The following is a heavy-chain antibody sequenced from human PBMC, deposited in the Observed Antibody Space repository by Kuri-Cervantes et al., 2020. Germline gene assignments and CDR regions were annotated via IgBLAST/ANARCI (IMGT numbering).Heavy chain of an antibody. V-gene: IGHV3-23*01. CDR2: ISGSGGST. CDR3: AKVLEQQLVLDY. CDR1: GFTFSSYA. J-gene: IGHJ4*02. D-gene: IGHD6-13*01. Sequence: GESLKISCAASGFTFSSYAMSWVRQAPGKGLEWVSAISGSGGSTYYAVSVKGRFTIPRDNSKNTLYLQMNSLRAEDTAVYYCAKVLEQQLVLDYWGQGTLVTVSS.